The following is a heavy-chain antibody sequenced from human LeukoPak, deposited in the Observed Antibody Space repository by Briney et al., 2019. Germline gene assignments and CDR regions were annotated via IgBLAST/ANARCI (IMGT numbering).Heavy chain of an antibody. J-gene: IGHJ4*02. CDR3: AHTINFLSGSYFDY. CDR2: IYWDDDK. V-gene: IGHV2-5*02. CDR1: GFSLSTSGVG. Sequence: ESGPTLVKPTQTLTLTCTFSGFSLSTSGVGVGWVRQPPGKALEWLALIYWDDDKRYSPSLKSRLTITKDTSKNQVVLTMTNMDPVDTATYYCAHTINFLSGSYFDYWGQGTLVTVSS. D-gene: IGHD3-10*01.